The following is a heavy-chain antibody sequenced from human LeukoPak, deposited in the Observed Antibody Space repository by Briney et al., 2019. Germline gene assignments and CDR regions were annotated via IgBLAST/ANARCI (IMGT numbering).Heavy chain of an antibody. CDR2: ISGSGGST. Sequence: GGSLRLSCAASGWMHWVRQAPGKGLEWVSAISGSGGSTYYADSVKGRFTISRDNSKNTLYLQMNSLRAEDTAVYYCAKTVSLMTTVVTPSNAFDIWGQGTMVTVSS. D-gene: IGHD4-23*01. CDR3: AKTVSLMTTVVTPSNAFDI. CDR1: GW. V-gene: IGHV3-23*01. J-gene: IGHJ3*02.